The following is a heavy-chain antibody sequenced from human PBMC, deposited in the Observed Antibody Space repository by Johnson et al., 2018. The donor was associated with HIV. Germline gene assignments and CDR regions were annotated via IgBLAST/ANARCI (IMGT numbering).Heavy chain of an antibody. CDR1: GFTFSSYW. J-gene: IGHJ3*02. V-gene: IGHV3-74*02. CDR3: ASFFSAELWTDAFDI. Sequence: VQLVESGGGLVQPGGSLRLSCAASGFTFSSYWMHWVRQAPGKGLVWVSRINSDGSSTSYADSVQGRFTISRDNAKDSLNLQMNSLRAEDTALYYCASFFSAELWTDAFDIWGQGTMVTVSS. CDR2: INSDGSST. D-gene: IGHD5-18*01.